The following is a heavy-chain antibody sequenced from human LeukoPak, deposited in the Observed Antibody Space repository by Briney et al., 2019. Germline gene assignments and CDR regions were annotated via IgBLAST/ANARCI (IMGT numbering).Heavy chain of an antibody. CDR2: INHSGST. CDR3: ASTERCSTTCPLDY. J-gene: IGHJ4*02. Sequence: SETLSLTCAVYGGSFRGYYWCWIRQPPGKGLEWIGEINHSGSTNYNPSLKSRVTISLDTSMKKFSLKLNSVTAADTAVYYCASTERCSTTCPLDYWGQGTLVTVSS. D-gene: IGHD2-2*01. CDR1: GGSFRGYY. V-gene: IGHV4-34*01.